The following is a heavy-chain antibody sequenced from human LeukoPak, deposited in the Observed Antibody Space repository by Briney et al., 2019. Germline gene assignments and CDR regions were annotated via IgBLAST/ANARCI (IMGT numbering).Heavy chain of an antibody. D-gene: IGHD2-15*01. Sequence: ASVKVSCKASGYTFTSYGISWVRQAPGQGLEWMGWISAYNGNTNYAQKLQGRVTMTTDTSTSTAYMELRSLRSEDTAVYYCARVALFNCSGGSCYAPLDYWGQGTLVTVSS. CDR1: GYTFTSYG. CDR2: ISAYNGNT. J-gene: IGHJ4*02. V-gene: IGHV1-18*01. CDR3: ARVALFNCSGGSCYAPLDY.